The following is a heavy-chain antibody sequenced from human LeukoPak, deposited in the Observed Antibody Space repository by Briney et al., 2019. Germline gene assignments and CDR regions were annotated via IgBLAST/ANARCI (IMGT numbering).Heavy chain of an antibody. CDR1: GYTFTSYY. D-gene: IGHD3-10*01. J-gene: IGHJ5*02. CDR2: INPSGGST. V-gene: IGHV1-46*01. Sequence: ASVKVSCKASGYTFTSYYMHWVRQAPGQGLEWMGIINPSGGSTSYAQKFQGRVTMTRDTSTSTVYMELSSLRSEDTAAYYCARALNYYGSGTYSVGIDPWGQGTLVTVSS. CDR3: ARALNYYGSGTYSVGIDP.